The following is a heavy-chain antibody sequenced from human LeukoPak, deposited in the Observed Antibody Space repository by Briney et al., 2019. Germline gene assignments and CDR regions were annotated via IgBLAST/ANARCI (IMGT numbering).Heavy chain of an antibody. CDR3: ARDPLVYYYYYYGMDV. CDR1: GFTFSSYA. D-gene: IGHD6-6*01. V-gene: IGHV3-30-3*01. CDR2: ISYDGSNK. Sequence: PGGSLRLSCAASGFTFSSYAMHWVRQAPGKGLEWVAVISYDGSNKYYADSVKGRFTISRDNSKNTLYLQMNSLRAEDTAVYYCARDPLVYYYYYYGMDVWGQGTTATVSS. J-gene: IGHJ6*02.